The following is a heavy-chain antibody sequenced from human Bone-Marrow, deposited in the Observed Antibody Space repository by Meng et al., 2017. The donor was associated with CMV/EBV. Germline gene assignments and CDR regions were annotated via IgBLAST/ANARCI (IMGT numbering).Heavy chain of an antibody. CDR3: AKGDYYYGMDV. Sequence: GESLKISCAASGCTFTSNDMYWVRQAPGKGLEWVSAIGAAGDTYYSGSVKGRFTISRENAKNSLYLQMNSLRAGDTAVYYCAKGDYYYGMDVSGQGTTVTVSS. V-gene: IGHV3-13*01. CDR1: GCTFTSND. J-gene: IGHJ6*02. D-gene: IGHD3-16*01. CDR2: IGAAGDT.